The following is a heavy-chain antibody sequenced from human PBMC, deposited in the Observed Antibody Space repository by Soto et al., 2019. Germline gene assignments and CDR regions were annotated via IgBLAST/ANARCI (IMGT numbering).Heavy chain of an antibody. V-gene: IGHV3-7*03. CDR1: GLTFSRYW. J-gene: IGHJ1*01. CDR3: ATYSGSFQF. CDR2: IKQDGSEK. Sequence: GGSLRLSCAASGLTFSRYWMSWVRQAPGKGLEWVANIKQDGSEKSFVDSVKGRFTISRDNAKNSPYLQMNSLRAEDTAVYYCATYSGSFQFWGQGILVTVSS. D-gene: IGHD1-26*01.